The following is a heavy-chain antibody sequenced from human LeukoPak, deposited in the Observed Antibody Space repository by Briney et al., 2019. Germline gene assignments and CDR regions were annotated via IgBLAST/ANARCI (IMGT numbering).Heavy chain of an antibody. Sequence: GGSLRLSCAASGFTFSNAWMSWVRQAPGKGLEWVGRIKSKTDGGTTDYAAPVKGRFTISRDDSKNTLYLQMNSLRAEDTAVYYCARAFRTTVVTPFTPAPKYWGQGTLVTVSS. V-gene: IGHV3-15*01. D-gene: IGHD4-23*01. J-gene: IGHJ4*02. CDR2: IKSKTDGGTT. CDR1: GFTFSNAW. CDR3: ARAFRTTVVTPFTPAPKY.